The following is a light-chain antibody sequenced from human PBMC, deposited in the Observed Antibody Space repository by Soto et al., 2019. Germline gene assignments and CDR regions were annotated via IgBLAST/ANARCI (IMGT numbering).Light chain of an antibody. CDR3: SSYADSNSYV. J-gene: IGLJ7*01. CDR1: SSDVGGYNY. V-gene: IGLV2-8*01. CDR2: EVT. Sequence: QSALTQPPSASGSPGQSVTISCTGTSSDVGGYNYVYWYQQHPGKAPKLMIYEVTKRPSGVPDRFSGSKSGNTASLTVSGLQAEDEDDYYCSSYADSNSYVFGAGTQLTVL.